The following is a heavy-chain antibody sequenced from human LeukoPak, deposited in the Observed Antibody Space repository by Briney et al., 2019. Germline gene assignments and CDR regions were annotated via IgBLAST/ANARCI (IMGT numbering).Heavy chain of an antibody. CDR1: GGSISSGDYY. CDR3: ARAETMIVVANAFDI. Sequence: PSETLSLTCTVSGGSISSGDYYWSWIRQPPGKGLEWIGYIYYSGSTYYNPSLKSRVTISVDTSKNQFSLKLSSVTAADTAVYYCARAETMIVVANAFDIWGQGTMVTVSS. D-gene: IGHD3-22*01. CDR2: IYYSGST. V-gene: IGHV4-30-4*01. J-gene: IGHJ3*02.